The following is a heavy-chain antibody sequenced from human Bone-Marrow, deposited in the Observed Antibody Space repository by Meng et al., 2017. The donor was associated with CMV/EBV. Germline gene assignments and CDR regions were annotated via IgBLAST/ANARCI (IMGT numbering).Heavy chain of an antibody. CDR2: IIPSIGAP. Sequence: SGAIFSTYGLSWVRQDPGQGFEWMGGIIPSIGAPHYAQKFQGRVTITADESTTTGFMELHSLTSEDTAIYYCARGEVIAALNTWFDPWGQGTLVTVSS. CDR1: GAIFSTYG. D-gene: IGHD3-3*01. V-gene: IGHV1-69*01. J-gene: IGHJ5*02. CDR3: ARGEVIAALNTWFDP.